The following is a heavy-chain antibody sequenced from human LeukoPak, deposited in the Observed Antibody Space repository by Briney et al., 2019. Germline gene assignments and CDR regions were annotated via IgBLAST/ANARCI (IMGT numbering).Heavy chain of an antibody. CDR3: ARLTRLSTSPDRYYLDY. CDR1: GGSISSYY. CDR2: IYASGST. Sequence: PSETLSLTCTVSGGSISSYYWSWIRQPPGKGLEWIGYIYASGSTNYNPSLNSRVTISVDTSKNQFSLKLNSVTAADTAVYYCARLTRLSTSPDRYYLDYWGQGTLVTVSS. J-gene: IGHJ4*02. D-gene: IGHD6-6*01. V-gene: IGHV4-4*09.